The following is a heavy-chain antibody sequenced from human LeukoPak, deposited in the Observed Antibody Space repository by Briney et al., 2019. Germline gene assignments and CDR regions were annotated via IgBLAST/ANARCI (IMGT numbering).Heavy chain of an antibody. D-gene: IGHD1-26*01. J-gene: IGHJ3*02. CDR2: INPNSGGT. CDR1: GYTFTGCY. V-gene: IGHV1-2*02. CDR3: ARSDGSYGSDAFDI. Sequence: SVKVSCKASGYTFTGCYMHWVRQAPGQGLEWMGWINPNSGGTNYAQKFQGRVTMTRDTSISTAYMELSRLRSDDTAVYYCARSDGSYGSDAFDIWGQGTMVTVSS.